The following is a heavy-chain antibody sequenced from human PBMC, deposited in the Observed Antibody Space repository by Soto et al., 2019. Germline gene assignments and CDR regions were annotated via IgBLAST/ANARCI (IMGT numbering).Heavy chain of an antibody. J-gene: IGHJ4*02. D-gene: IGHD3-22*01. CDR1: GGSISSGGYY. Sequence: SETLSLTCTVSGGSISSGGYYWSWIRQHPGKGLEWIGYIYYSGSTYYNPSLKSRVTISVDTSKNQLSLKLSLVTAADTAVYYCARASTLDSSGYYGKKRDLFDYWGQGTLVTVSS. V-gene: IGHV4-31*03. CDR2: IYYSGST. CDR3: ARASTLDSSGYYGKKRDLFDY.